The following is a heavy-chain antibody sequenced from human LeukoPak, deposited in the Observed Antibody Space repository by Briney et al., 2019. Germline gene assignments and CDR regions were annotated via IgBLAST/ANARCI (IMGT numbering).Heavy chain of an antibody. D-gene: IGHD3-22*01. J-gene: IGHJ4*02. CDR1: LFTFSSYA. V-gene: IGHV3-30-3*01. CDR2: ISYDVSNK. Sequence: VRCLSLSCAASLFTFSSYAMHWVCQAPGRGVEWVAVISYDVSNKYYADSVKVRFTNSRDNSKSTLYLHINSLRAEDTAVYYWARDGDSSGYSLFDYWGQGTLVTVSS. CDR3: ARDGDSSGYSLFDY.